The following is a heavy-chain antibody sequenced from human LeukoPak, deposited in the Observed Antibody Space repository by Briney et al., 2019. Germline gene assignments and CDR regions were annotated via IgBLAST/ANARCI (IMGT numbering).Heavy chain of an antibody. CDR1: GGSFSGYY. Sequence: PPETLSLTCAVYGGSFSGYYWSWIRQPPGKGLEWIGEINHSGSTNYNPSLKSRVTISVDTSKNQFSLKLSSVTAADTAVYYCARGRMVPATYYYGSGSYYFDYWGQGTLVTVSS. CDR2: INHSGST. V-gene: IGHV4-34*01. CDR3: ARGRMVPATYYYGSGSYYFDY. D-gene: IGHD3-10*01. J-gene: IGHJ4*02.